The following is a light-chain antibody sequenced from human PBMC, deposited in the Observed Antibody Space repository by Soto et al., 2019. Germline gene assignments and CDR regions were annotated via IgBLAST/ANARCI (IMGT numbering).Light chain of an antibody. J-gene: IGKJ4*01. CDR1: QSVSSNY. Sequence: EVVLTQSPGTLSLSPGESATLSCRASQSVSSNYLAWYQQKPGQAPRLLIYGVSTRATGIPDRFSGSGSGTAFSLTISRLEPEDFALYYCQQYFTSPLTFGGATKVEIK. CDR2: GVS. V-gene: IGKV3-20*01. CDR3: QQYFTSPLT.